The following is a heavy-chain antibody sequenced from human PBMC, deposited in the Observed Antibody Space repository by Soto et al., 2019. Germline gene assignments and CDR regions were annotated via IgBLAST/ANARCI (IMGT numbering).Heavy chain of an antibody. V-gene: IGHV3-11*06. CDR3: ARDGGVIIAAATGGGYGMDV. CDR2: ISSRGNYT. D-gene: IGHD2-2*01. Sequence: HVQMVESGGDLVKPGGSLRLSCAVSGFTFSDYYMSWIRQAPEKGLEWVAYISSRGNYTNYADSVRGRFTISRDNVKNSLFLQTNSLRDEDTAVYYCARDGGVIIAAATGGGYGMDVWGQGTTVIVSS. J-gene: IGHJ6*02. CDR1: GFTFSDYY.